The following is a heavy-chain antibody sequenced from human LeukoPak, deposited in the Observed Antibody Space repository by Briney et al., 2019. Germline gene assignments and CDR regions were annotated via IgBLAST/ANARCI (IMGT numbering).Heavy chain of an antibody. Sequence: QPGGSLRLSCAASGFTFSSYEMNWVRQAPGKGLDWVSYISSSGSTIYYADSVKGRFTLSRDNSKNTLYLQMNSLRAEDTAVYYCAKEIYGDSTGGRFQQWGQGTLVTVSS. V-gene: IGHV3-48*03. J-gene: IGHJ1*01. CDR3: AKEIYGDSTGGRFQQ. D-gene: IGHD4-17*01. CDR1: GFTFSSYE. CDR2: ISSSGSTI.